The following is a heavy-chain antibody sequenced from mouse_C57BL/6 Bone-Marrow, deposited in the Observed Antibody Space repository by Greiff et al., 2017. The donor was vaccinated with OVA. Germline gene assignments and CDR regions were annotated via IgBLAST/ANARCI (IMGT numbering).Heavy chain of an antibody. CDR2: INPSTGGT. Sequence: VQLQQSGPELVKPGASVKISCKASGYSFTGYYMNWVKQSPEKSLEWIGEINPSTGGTTYNQKFKAKATLTVDKSSSTAYMQLKSLTSEDAAVDYCARGRGLPRGYWGQGTTLTVSS. CDR3: ARGRGLPRGY. D-gene: IGHD2-10*01. J-gene: IGHJ2*01. V-gene: IGHV1-42*01. CDR1: GYSFTGYY.